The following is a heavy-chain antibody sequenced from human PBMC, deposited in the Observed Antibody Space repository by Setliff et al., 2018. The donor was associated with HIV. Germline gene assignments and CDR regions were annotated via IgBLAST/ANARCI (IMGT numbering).Heavy chain of an antibody. CDR2: MSYDGSNK. D-gene: IGHD6-13*01. V-gene: IGHV3-30*03. CDR3: AREVAADGTYFDY. Sequence: GGSLRLSCAASGFTFSNYWMDWVRQAPGKGLEWVAGMSYDGSNKYYTDSVKGRFTISRDNSKNTLYLQMNSLRAEDSAVYYCAREVAADGTYFDYWGQGALVTVSS. CDR1: GFTFSNYW. J-gene: IGHJ4*01.